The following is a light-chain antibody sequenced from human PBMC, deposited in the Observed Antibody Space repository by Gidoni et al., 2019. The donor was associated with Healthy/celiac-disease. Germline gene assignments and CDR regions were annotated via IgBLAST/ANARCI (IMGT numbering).Light chain of an antibody. CDR1: QSVLYSSNNKNY. CDR2: WAS. V-gene: IGKV4-1*01. CDR3: QQYYSTPMYT. Sequence: DIVMTHSPDSLPVSLGERATINCKSSQSVLYSSNNKNYLAWYQQKPGQPPKLLIYWASTRESGVPDRFSGSGSGTDFTLTISSLQAEDVAVYYCQQYYSTPMYTFGQGTKLEIK. J-gene: IGKJ2*01.